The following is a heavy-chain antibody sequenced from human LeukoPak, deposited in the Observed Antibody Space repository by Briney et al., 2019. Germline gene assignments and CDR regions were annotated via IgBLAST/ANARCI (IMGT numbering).Heavy chain of an antibody. CDR1: GGSISSGGYY. Sequence: TLSLTCTVSGGSISSGGYYWSWIRQHPGKGLEWIGYIYYSGSTYYNPSLKSRVTISVDTSKNQFSLKLSSVTAADTAVYYCARENEYYYYDMDVWGQGTTVTVSS. D-gene: IGHD1-1*01. V-gene: IGHV4-31*03. CDR2: IYYSGST. CDR3: ARENEYYYYDMDV. J-gene: IGHJ6*02.